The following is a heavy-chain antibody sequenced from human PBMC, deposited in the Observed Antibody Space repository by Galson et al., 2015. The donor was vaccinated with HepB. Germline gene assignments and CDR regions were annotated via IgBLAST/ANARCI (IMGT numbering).Heavy chain of an antibody. Sequence: SLRLSCAASGFNFRNYAMSWVRQAPGTGLEWVSSINPTGGSTYYADSVKGRFTISRDNSKNTLFLQINSLRAEDTAIYYCAKGKLWLVQVVFDYWGQGTLVTVSS. CDR3: AKGKLWLVQVVFDY. D-gene: IGHD6-19*01. CDR1: GFNFRNYA. V-gene: IGHV3-23*01. CDR2: INPTGGST. J-gene: IGHJ4*02.